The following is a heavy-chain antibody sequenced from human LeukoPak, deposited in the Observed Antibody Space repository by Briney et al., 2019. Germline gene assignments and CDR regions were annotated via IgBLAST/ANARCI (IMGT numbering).Heavy chain of an antibody. J-gene: IGHJ5*02. CDR3: ARDSGTTGEVKFDP. CDR2: IHYSGST. D-gene: IGHD3-10*01. Sequence: KPSETLSLTCTVSGGSISSYYWSWIRQPPGKGLEWIGYIHYSGSTHYNPSLKSRVTISVDTSKNQVSLKLRSVTAADTAVYYCARDSGTTGEVKFDPWGQGTLVTVSS. V-gene: IGHV4-59*12. CDR1: GGSISSYY.